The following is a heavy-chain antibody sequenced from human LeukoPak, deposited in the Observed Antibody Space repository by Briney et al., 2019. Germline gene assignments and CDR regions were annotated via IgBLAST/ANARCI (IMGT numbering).Heavy chain of an antibody. V-gene: IGHV3-23*01. CDR3: AKDVTGIAARGTPFDY. CDR2: ISGSGGST. D-gene: IGHD6-6*01. CDR1: RFTFSSYA. J-gene: IGHJ4*02. Sequence: GGSLRPSCAASRFTFSSYAMSWVRQAPGKGLEWVSAISGSGGSTYYADSVKGRFTISRDNSKNTLYLQMNSLRAEDTAVYYCAKDVTGIAARGTPFDYWGQGTLVTVSS.